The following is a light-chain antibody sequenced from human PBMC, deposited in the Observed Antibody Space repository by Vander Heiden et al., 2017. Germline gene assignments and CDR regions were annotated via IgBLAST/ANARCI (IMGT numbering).Light chain of an antibody. CDR2: GAS. J-gene: IGKJ1*01. CDR3: QQYNDWPRT. CDR1: QSISNN. Sequence: EIVITQSPATVSVSPGERATLSCRASQSISNNLAWYQQKPGQAPRLLIHGASTRATGIPARFSGSGLGTDFTLTISSLQPEDFAVYYCQQYNDWPRTFGQGTKVEIK. V-gene: IGKV3-15*01.